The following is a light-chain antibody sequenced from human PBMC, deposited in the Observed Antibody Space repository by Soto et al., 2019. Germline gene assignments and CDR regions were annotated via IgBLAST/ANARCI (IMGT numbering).Light chain of an antibody. CDR1: QSVGSTY. Sequence: EVVLTQSPDTLSLSPGERATLSCRASQSVGSTYLAWYQQKPGQAPRLLILGASSRATGIADRFSGSGSGTDFTLTISRLEPEDFAVYYCQQYGETPWTFGQGTKVDIK. V-gene: IGKV3-20*01. CDR3: QQYGETPWT. J-gene: IGKJ1*01. CDR2: GAS.